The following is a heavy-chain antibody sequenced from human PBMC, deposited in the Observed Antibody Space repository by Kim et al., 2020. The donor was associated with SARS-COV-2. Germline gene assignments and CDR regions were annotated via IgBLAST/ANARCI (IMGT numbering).Heavy chain of an antibody. CDR1: GGSISSGGYY. V-gene: IGHV4-31*03. Sequence: SETLSLTCTVSGGSISSGGYYWSWIRQHPGNCLEWIGYIYYSGSTYYNPSLKSRVTISVDTSKNQFSLQLSSVTAADTAVYYCARGDTIFGVVINAFDIWGQGTMVTVSS. CDR2: IYYSGST. J-gene: IGHJ3*02. CDR3: ARGDTIFGVVINAFDI. D-gene: IGHD3-3*01.